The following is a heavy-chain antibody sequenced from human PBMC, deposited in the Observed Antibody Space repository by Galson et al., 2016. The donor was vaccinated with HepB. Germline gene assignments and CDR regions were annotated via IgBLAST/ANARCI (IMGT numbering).Heavy chain of an antibody. D-gene: IGHD3-3*01. CDR1: GGSISSYY. CDR3: ARGMLGGDFWSGYYKGLYYYYGMDV. CDR2: IYYSGST. J-gene: IGHJ6*02. Sequence: ETLSLTCTVSGGSISSYYWSWIRQPPGKGLEWIGCIYYSGSTNYNPSLKSRVTISVDTSKNQFPLKLSSVTAADTAVYYCARGMLGGDFWSGYYKGLYYYYGMDVWGQGTTVTVSS. V-gene: IGHV4-59*01.